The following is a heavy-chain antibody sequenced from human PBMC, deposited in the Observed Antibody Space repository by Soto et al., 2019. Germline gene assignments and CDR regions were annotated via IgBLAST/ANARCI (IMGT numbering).Heavy chain of an antibody. CDR3: ANLPYYDVGSGYSRGPPVDD. CDR1: GFTFSSYW. CDR2: INTDGSTT. J-gene: IGHJ4*02. V-gene: IGHV3-74*01. Sequence: GGSLRLSCAASGFTFSSYWMHWVRQAPGKGLVWVSRINTDGSTTSYADSVKGRFTISRDNAKNTLYLQMNSLSAEDTAVYYCANLPYYDVGSGYSRGPPVDDWGQGTLVNVAS. D-gene: IGHD3-3*01.